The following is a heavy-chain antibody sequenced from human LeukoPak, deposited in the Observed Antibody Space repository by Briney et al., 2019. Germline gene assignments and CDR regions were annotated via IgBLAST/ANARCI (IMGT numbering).Heavy chain of an antibody. Sequence: GESLKISCKDSGYSFTSYWIGWVRHMPWKGPEWIGIIYPGDSDTRYSPSFQGQVTISADKSMNTAYFQWSSLKASDTAIYYCARRGEAMDPFDYWGQGTLVTVSS. CDR3: ARRGEAMDPFDY. V-gene: IGHV5-51*01. CDR2: IYPGDSDT. D-gene: IGHD5-18*01. J-gene: IGHJ4*02. CDR1: GYSFTSYW.